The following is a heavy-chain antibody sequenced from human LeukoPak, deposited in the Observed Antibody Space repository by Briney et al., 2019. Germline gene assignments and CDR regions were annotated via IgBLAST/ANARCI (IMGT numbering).Heavy chain of an antibody. J-gene: IGHJ3*02. D-gene: IGHD5-24*01. CDR1: GYTFSNYY. CDR2: IGGST. V-gene: IGHV1-46*01. Sequence: SVKVSFKASGYTFSNYYIHWVRQAPGQGLDWMGIIGGSTNYSQKFQGRVTMTRDTSTSTVYMEMSSLRSEDTAVYYCARVRDGYNDAYDIWGQGTMVTVHS. CDR3: ARVRDGYNDAYDI.